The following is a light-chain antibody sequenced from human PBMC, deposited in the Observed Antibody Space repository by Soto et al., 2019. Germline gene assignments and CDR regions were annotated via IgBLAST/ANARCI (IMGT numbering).Light chain of an antibody. CDR1: QSVSVW. CDR3: QQYNKWPPET. CDR2: DAS. V-gene: IGKV1-5*01. J-gene: IGKJ5*01. Sequence: DIQMTQSPSTLSSSGGDRFTVSCRSSQSVSVWLAWYQQKPGEAPKLLFYDASALPRGVPSRFSGSGSGTEFTLTISSLQSEDFAVYYCQQYNKWPPETFGQGTRLEIK.